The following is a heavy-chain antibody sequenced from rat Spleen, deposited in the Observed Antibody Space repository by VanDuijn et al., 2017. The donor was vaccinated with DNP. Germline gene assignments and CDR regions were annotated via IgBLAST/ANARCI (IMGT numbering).Heavy chain of an antibody. J-gene: IGHJ1*01. D-gene: IGHD1-4*01. V-gene: IGHV1-43*01. Sequence: QVQLQQSGAELAKPGSSVKISCKASGYSFTTYYIGWIKQTTGQGLDYIGYINTGSGGADYHEKFKGKATLTVDKSSSTAFMQLSSLTPDDSAVYYCARRRLPYWYFDFWGPGTMVTVSS. CDR1: GYSFTTYY. CDR2: INTGSGGA. CDR3: ARRRLPYWYFDF.